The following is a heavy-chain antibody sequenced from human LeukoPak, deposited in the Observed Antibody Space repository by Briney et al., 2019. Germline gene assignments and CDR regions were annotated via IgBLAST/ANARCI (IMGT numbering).Heavy chain of an antibody. CDR3: ASGKMRGYCSSTSCPRLGYFDY. CDR2: INHSGST. CDR1: GGSLSGYY. Sequence: SETLSLTCAVYGGSLSGYYWSWIRQPPGKGLEWIGEINHSGSTNYNPSLKSRVTISVDTSKNQFSLKLSSVTAADTAVYYCASGKMRGYCSSTSCPRLGYFDYWGQGTLVTVSS. J-gene: IGHJ4*02. D-gene: IGHD2-2*01. V-gene: IGHV4-34*01.